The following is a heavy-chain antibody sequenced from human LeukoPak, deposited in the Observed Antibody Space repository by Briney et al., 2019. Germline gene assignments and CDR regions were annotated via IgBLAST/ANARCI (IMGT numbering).Heavy chain of an antibody. J-gene: IGHJ6*03. CDR1: GGSISSSSYY. CDR3: ARVLAGYYYYMDV. V-gene: IGHV4-39*07. D-gene: IGHD3-3*01. Sequence: PSETLSLTCTVSGGSISSSSYYWGWIRQPPGKGLEWIGSIYYSGSTYYNPPLKSRVTISVDTSKSQFSLKLSSVTAADTAVYYCARVLAGYYYYMDVWGKGTTVTASS. CDR2: IYYSGST.